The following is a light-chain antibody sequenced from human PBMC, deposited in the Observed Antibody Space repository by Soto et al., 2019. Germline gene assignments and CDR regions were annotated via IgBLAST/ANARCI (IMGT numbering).Light chain of an antibody. CDR1: QSVSSSY. V-gene: IGKV3-20*01. CDR3: QQYGSSPTWT. CDR2: GAS. Sequence: EIVLTQSPGTLSLSPGEIATLSCRASQSVSSSYLAWYQQKPGQAPRLLIYGASSRATGIPDRFSGSGSGTDFTLTISRLEPEDFAVYYCQQYGSSPTWTFGQGTQVEIK. J-gene: IGKJ1*01.